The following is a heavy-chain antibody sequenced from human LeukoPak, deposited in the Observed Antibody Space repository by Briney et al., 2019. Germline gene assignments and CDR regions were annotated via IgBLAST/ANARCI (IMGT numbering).Heavy chain of an antibody. CDR3: ARNLDF. V-gene: IGHV3-48*02. Sequence: GGSLRLSCSASGFTFSTYNMNWVRQAPGKGLEWVSFIGTSSGAIYYADSVKGRFTISRDNAKKSLYLQMHSLRDEDTAVYYCARNLDFWGQGALVTVSS. CDR2: IGTSSGAI. J-gene: IGHJ4*02. CDR1: GFTFSTYN.